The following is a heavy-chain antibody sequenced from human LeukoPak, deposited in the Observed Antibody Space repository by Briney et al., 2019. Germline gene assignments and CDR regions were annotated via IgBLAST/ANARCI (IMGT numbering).Heavy chain of an antibody. CDR1: GGSFSGYY. D-gene: IGHD3-9*01. CDR2: INHSGRT. CDR3: ARGSVTGYYTFDY. V-gene: IGHV4-34*01. Sequence: SETLSLTCAVYGGSFSGYYWSWIRQPPGKGLEWIGEINHSGRTNYNPSLKSRVTISVDTSKNQFSLKLSSVTAADTAVYYCARGSVTGYYTFDYWGQGTLVTVSS. J-gene: IGHJ4*02.